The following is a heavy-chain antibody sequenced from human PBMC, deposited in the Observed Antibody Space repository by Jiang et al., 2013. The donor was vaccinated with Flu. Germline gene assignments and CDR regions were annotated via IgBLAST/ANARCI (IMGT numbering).Heavy chain of an antibody. J-gene: IGHJ4*02. D-gene: IGHD1-26*01. V-gene: IGHV6-1*01. Sequence: AVSVRGRITXNPDTSKNQXSLQLNSVTPEDTAVYYCARIVGASVDYWGQGTLVTVSS. CDR3: ARIVGASVDY.